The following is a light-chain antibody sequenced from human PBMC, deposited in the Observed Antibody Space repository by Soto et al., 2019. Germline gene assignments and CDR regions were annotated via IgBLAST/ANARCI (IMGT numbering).Light chain of an antibody. J-gene: IGLJ1*01. CDR3: CLYAGNSTEV. V-gene: IGLV2-23*02. CDR2: DVS. CDR1: SSYVGSYNL. Sequence: SVLTKPASVSVSPGQSITISCTGTSSYVGSYNLVSWYQQHPGKAPKLIIYDVSNRASGVYNRFSGSKYGNTAPLTISGLQAEDEAAYYFCLYAGNSTEVFGTGTKV.